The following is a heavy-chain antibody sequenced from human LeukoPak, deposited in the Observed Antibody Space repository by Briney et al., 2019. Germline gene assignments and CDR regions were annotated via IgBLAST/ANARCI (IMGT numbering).Heavy chain of an antibody. V-gene: IGHV3-48*03. Sequence: GGSLRLPCAASGFTFSSYEMNWVRQAPGKGLEWISYISSGGSTISYVDSVKGRFTISRDNAKNSLYLQMNSLRAEDTAVYYCAREGITYYFDYWGLGALVTVSS. J-gene: IGHJ4*02. CDR1: GFTFSSYE. CDR2: ISSGGSTI. CDR3: AREGITYYFDY. D-gene: IGHD1-14*01.